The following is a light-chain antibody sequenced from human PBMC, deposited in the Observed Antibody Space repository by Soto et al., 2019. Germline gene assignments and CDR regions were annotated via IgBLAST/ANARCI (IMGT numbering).Light chain of an antibody. CDR1: QTISTY. CDR3: QQSSNIPYT. CDR2: AAY. V-gene: IGKV1-39*01. J-gene: IGKJ2*01. Sequence: DIQMTQSPSSLSASVGDRVTITCRASQTISTYLNWYQQNPGKAPKLLIYAAYSLQSGVPSRFSGSGSGTDFTLTISNLQPEDFATYYCQQSSNIPYTFGQGTKLEIK.